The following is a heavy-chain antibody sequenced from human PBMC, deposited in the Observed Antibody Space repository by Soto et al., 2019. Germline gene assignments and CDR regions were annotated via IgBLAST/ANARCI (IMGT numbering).Heavy chain of an antibody. Sequence: GESLKISCKGSGYNFTSFWISWVRHVPGKGLEWMGRIDPSDSYTTYSPSFQGHVTLSAGKSISTAYLQWSSLKASDTAIYYCERLFREAYYYYGMDVWGQGTTVTV. J-gene: IGHJ6*02. CDR3: ERLFREAYYYYGMDV. V-gene: IGHV5-10-1*01. CDR2: IDPSDSYT. CDR1: GYNFTSFW.